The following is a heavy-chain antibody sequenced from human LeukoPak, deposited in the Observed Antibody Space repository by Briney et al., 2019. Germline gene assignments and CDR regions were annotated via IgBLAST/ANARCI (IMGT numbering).Heavy chain of an antibody. D-gene: IGHD3-3*01. CDR3: ARDGAYDFWSGYQDI. J-gene: IGHJ3*02. V-gene: IGHV3-7*01. CDR1: GFTFSSYW. CDR2: IKQDGSEK. Sequence: PGGSLRLSCAASGFTFSSYWMSWVRQAPGKGLEWVANIKQDGSEKYYVDSVKGRFTISRDNAKNSLYLQMNSLRAEDTAVYYCARDGAYDFWSGYQDIWGQGTMVTVSS.